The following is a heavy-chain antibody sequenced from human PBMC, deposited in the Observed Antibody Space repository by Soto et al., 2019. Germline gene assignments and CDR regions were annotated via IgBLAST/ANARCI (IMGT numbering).Heavy chain of an antibody. V-gene: IGHV3-74*01. CDR2: LNRDGSST. CDR1: GFTFSRDW. CDR3: ARGLKWGLFDY. Sequence: GGSLRLSCAASGFTFSRDWMHWFRQAPGKGLVWVSHLNRDGSSTSYADSVNGRFTISRDNARNTLFLQMNSLRAEDTAVYYCARGLKWGLFDYWGQGTLVTVSS. J-gene: IGHJ4*02. D-gene: IGHD4-4*01.